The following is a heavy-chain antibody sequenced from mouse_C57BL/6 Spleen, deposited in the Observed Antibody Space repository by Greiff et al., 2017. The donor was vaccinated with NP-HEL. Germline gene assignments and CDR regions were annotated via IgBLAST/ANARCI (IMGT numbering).Heavy chain of an antibody. J-gene: IGHJ4*01. CDR1: GYTFTSYW. CDR2: INPSNGGT. V-gene: IGHV1-53*01. Sequence: QVQLKQPGTELVKPGASVKLSCKASGYTFTSYWMHWVKQRPGQGLEWIGNINPSNGGTNYNEKFKSKATLTVDKSSSTAYMQLSSLTSEDSAVYYCARERGDYYAMDYWGQGTSVTVSS. CDR3: ARERGDYYAMDY.